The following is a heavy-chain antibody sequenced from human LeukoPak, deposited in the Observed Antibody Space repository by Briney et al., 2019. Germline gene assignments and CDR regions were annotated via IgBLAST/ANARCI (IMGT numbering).Heavy chain of an antibody. D-gene: IGHD5-12*01. J-gene: IGHJ5*01. CDR3: VRHDGRGGATMGAFDS. Sequence: PSETLSLTCTVSAGSFISSSHHWGWIRQSPGRGLEWIGTVYYGRTTYYNPSLDGRVTISLDTSANHFSLQLNSVTAADTAVYYCVRHDGRGGATMGAFDSWGQGSLVTVSS. CDR2: VYYGRTT. CDR1: AGSFISSSHH. V-gene: IGHV4-39*01.